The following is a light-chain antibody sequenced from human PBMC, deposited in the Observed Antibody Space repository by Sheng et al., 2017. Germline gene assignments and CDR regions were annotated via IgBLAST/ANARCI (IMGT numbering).Light chain of an antibody. CDR3: QSYDSSIWV. V-gene: IGLV6-57*01. Sequence: KFMLTQPHSVSESPGKTATISCTRTSGSIASKYVQWFQHHPGRSPTNVIYEDSQRPSGVPDRFSGSIDTSSNSASLTISGLKTEDEADYYCQSYDSSIWVFGGGTKLTVL. CDR1: SGSIASKY. J-gene: IGLJ3*02. CDR2: EDS.